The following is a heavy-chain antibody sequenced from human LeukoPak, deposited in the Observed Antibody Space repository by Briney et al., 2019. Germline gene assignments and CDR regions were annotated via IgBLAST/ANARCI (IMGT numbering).Heavy chain of an antibody. V-gene: IGHV3-23*01. J-gene: IGHJ3*02. CDR1: GFTFSSYA. CDR3: AKDLAGTYYDFWSGYHHDAFDI. CDR2: ISGSGGST. D-gene: IGHD3-3*01. Sequence: GSLXLSCAASGFTFSSYAMSWVRQAPGKGLEWVSAISGSGGSTYYADSVKGRFTISRDNSKNTLYLQMNSLRAEDTAVYYCAKDLAGTYYDFWSGYHHDAFDIWGQGTMVTVSS.